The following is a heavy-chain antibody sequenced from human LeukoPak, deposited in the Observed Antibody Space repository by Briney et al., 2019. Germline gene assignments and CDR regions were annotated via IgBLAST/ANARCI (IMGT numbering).Heavy chain of an antibody. V-gene: IGHV3-23*01. CDR2: VSGSGAST. CDR3: AKGKVGGAVAGPLDS. CDR1: GFTFTNYA. Sequence: GGSLRLSCVASGFTFTNYAMTWVRQAPGKGLEWVSGVSGSGASTYSAESVKGRFSISRDNSENMMYLQLSSLRAEDSAVYSCAKGKVGGAVAGPLDSWGQGTLVTVSS. J-gene: IGHJ4*02. D-gene: IGHD6-19*01.